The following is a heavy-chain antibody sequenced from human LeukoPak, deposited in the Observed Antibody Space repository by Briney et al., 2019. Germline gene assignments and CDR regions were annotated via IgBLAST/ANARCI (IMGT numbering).Heavy chain of an antibody. V-gene: IGHV3-23*01. CDR1: GFTFSSYA. CDR2: ISDSGGST. D-gene: IGHD6-13*01. Sequence: GGSLRLSCAASGFTFSSYAMSWVRQAPGKGLEWVSAISDSGGSTYYADSVKGRFTISRDNSKNTLYLQMNSLRAEDTAVYYCATYSSSWYCFDYWGKGTLVTVSS. CDR3: ATYSSSWYCFDY. J-gene: IGHJ4*02.